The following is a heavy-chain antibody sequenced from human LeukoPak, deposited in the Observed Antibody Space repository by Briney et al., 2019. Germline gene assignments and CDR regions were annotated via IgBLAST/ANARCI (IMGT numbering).Heavy chain of an antibody. J-gene: IGHJ6*02. CDR1: GDSVSSNSAA. CDR2: TYYRSKWYN. D-gene: IGHD6-19*01. CDR3: ARDRQWLVSDYYYYNGMDV. V-gene: IGHV6-1*01. Sequence: SQTLSLTCAISGDSVSSNSAAWTWIRQSPSRGIEWLGRTYYRSKWYNDYAVSVKSRITINPDTSKNQFSLQLNSVTPEDTAVYYCARDRQWLVSDYYYYNGMDVWGQGTTVTVSS.